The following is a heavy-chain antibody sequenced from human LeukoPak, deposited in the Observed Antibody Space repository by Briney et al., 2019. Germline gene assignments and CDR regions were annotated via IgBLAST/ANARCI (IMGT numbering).Heavy chain of an antibody. J-gene: IGHJ4*02. D-gene: IGHD2-2*01. Sequence: PGGSLRLSCAASGFTFSSYWMSWVRQAPGKGLEWVAYIKQDVTEKNYVDSVKGRFTISRDNVKNSLYLQMNSLRAEDTAVYYCARDFRVYSSTSFSLSGRLRDGGGFDYWGQGTLVTVSS. CDR3: ARDFRVYSSTSFSLSGRLRDGGGFDY. CDR1: GFTFSSYW. V-gene: IGHV3-7*01. CDR2: IKQDVTEK.